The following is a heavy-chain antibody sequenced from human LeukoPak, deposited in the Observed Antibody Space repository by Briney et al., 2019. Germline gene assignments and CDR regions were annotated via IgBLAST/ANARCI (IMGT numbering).Heavy chain of an antibody. CDR2: MNPNSGNT. J-gene: IGHJ4*02. CDR3: AAISTPTTRRAYHFDS. D-gene: IGHD5-12*01. V-gene: IGHV1-8*02. Sequence: ASVKVSCKASGYTFTTYDINWVRQATGQGLEWLGWMNPNSGNTGCAQKFQGRVTMTEDTSTDTAYMELSSLTSDDTAVYYCAAISTPTTRRAYHFDSWGQGTLVTVSS. CDR1: GYTFTTYD.